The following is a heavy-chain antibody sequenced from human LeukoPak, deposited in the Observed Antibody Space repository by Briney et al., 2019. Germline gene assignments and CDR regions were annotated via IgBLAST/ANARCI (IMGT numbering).Heavy chain of an antibody. J-gene: IGHJ4*02. Sequence: PGGSLRLSCAASGFTFSSYWMSWVRQAPGKGLERVANIKQDGSVKYYVDSVKGRFTISRDNAKNSLYLQMNSLRAEDTAVYHCARVAGATAYYYFDYWGQGTLVTVSS. V-gene: IGHV3-7*01. D-gene: IGHD5-12*01. CDR1: GFTFSSYW. CDR3: ARVAGATAYYYFDY. CDR2: IKQDGSVK.